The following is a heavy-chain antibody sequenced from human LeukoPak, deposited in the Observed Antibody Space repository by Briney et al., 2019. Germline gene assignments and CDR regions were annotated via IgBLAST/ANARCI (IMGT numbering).Heavy chain of an antibody. D-gene: IGHD2-2*01. J-gene: IGHJ3*02. CDR3: ARDLFQVVPAAMGLGAFDI. CDR1: GYTFTSYG. Sequence: ASVKVSCKASGYTFTSYGISWVRQAPGQGLEWMGWISAYNGNTNYAQKLQGRVTMTTDTSTSIAYMELRSLRSDDTAVYYCARDLFQVVPAAMGLGAFDIWGQGTMVTVSS. V-gene: IGHV1-18*04. CDR2: ISAYNGNT.